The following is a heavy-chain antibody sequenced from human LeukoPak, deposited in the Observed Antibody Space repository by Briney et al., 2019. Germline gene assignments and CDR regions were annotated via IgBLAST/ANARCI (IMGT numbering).Heavy chain of an antibody. D-gene: IGHD2-15*01. CDR3: ARVGSGGSYDILWD. CDR1: GGSISNSPYY. V-gene: IGHV4-39*07. CDR2: IYYSGTT. J-gene: IGHJ4*02. Sequence: PSETLSLTCTVSGGSISNSPYYWAWIRQPPGRGLEWIGSIYYSGTTSYNPSLKSRVTISVDTSKNQFSLKLSSVTAADTAVYYCARVGSGGSYDILWDWGQGTLVTVSS.